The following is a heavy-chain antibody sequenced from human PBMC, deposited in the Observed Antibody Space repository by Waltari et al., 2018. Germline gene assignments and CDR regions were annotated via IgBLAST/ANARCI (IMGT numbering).Heavy chain of an antibody. V-gene: IGHV4-38-2*01. CDR1: GYSISSGSY. D-gene: IGHD3-3*01. J-gene: IGHJ6*03. Sequence: QVQLQESGPGLVTPSETLSLTCAVSGYSISSGSYWGWIRQPPGKGLVWIGSIYQSGSPYNIPSLKSRVTISVDTSKNQFSLKLSSVTAADTAVYYCARQRYDFWSGYSSYYYYMDVWGKGTTVTVSS. CDR2: IYQSGSP. CDR3: ARQRYDFWSGYSSYYYYMDV.